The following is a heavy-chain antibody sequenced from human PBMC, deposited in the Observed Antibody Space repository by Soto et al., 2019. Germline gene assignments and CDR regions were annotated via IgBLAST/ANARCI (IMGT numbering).Heavy chain of an antibody. V-gene: IGHV4-30-2*01. Sequence: SETLSLTCAVSGGSISSGGYSWSWIRQPPGKGLEWIGYIYHSGSTYYNPSLKSRVTISVDRSKNQFSLKLSSVTAADTAVYYCARDRPWFDPWGQGTLVTVSS. D-gene: IGHD6-6*01. CDR1: GGSISSGGYS. J-gene: IGHJ5*02. CDR3: ARDRPWFDP. CDR2: IYHSGST.